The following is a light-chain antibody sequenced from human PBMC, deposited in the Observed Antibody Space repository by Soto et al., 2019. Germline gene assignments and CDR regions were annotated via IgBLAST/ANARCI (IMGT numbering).Light chain of an antibody. J-gene: IGKJ2*01. CDR3: QQQGT. V-gene: IGKV3-20*01. CDR1: EFLSSSY. Sequence: EIVLTQSPGTLSLSPGERDTLSCRASEFLSSSYLVWYQQKPGQAPRLLIYAASRRATGIPDRFSGSGSATEYPLTINKLEPEDFAVYYCQQQGTFGQGTKLEI. CDR2: AAS.